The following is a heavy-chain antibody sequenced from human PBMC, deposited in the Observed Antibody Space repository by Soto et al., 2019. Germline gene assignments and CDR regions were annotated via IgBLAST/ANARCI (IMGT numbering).Heavy chain of an antibody. D-gene: IGHD6-13*01. J-gene: IGHJ6*02. Sequence: EVQVLESGGGLVQSGGSLRLSCAASGFTFSSYAMSWVRQAPGKGLEWVSAISGTGGTTYYADSVKGRFTISRDNSKNTLYLEMNSVGAEDTAVYYCAKGGAAAGYYYYYGMDVWGQGTTVTVSS. CDR3: AKGGAAAGYYYYYGMDV. CDR1: GFTFSSYA. CDR2: ISGTGGTT. V-gene: IGHV3-23*01.